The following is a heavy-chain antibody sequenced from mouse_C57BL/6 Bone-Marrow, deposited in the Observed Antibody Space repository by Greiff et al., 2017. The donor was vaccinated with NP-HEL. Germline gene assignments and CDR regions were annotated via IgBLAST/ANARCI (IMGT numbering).Heavy chain of an antibody. D-gene: IGHD2-3*01. Sequence: VQLQQPGAELVKPGASVKLSCKASGYTFTSYWMQWVKQRPGQGLEWIGEIDPSASYTNYNQKFKGKATLTVAPSSSTAYMQLSSLTSEDSAVYYCARGDDGYYWARDYWGQGTSVTVSS. CDR3: ARGDDGYYWARDY. CDR1: GYTFTSYW. J-gene: IGHJ4*01. V-gene: IGHV1-50*01. CDR2: IDPSASYT.